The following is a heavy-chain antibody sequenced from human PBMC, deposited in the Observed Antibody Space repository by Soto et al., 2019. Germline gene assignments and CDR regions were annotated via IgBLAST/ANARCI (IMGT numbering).Heavy chain of an antibody. J-gene: IGHJ3*02. CDR3: ARDLVLGVVAATPVDAFDI. V-gene: IGHV1-69*01. D-gene: IGHD2-15*01. CDR1: GGTFSSYA. CDR2: IIPIFGTA. Sequence: QVQLVQSGAEVKKPGSSVKVSCKASGGTFSSYAISWVRQAPGQGLEWMGGIIPIFGTANYAQKFQGRVTITADESKSTAYMELSSLRSEDTAVYYCARDLVLGVVAATPVDAFDIWGQGTMVTVSS.